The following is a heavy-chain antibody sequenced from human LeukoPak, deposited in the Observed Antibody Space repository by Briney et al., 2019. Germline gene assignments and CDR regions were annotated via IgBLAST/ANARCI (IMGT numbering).Heavy chain of an antibody. V-gene: IGHV4-38-2*02. Sequence: SETLSLTCTVSGYSISSGYYWGWIRQPPGKGLEWIGSIYHSGSTYYNPSLKSRVTISVDTSKKQFSLKLSSVTAADTAVYYCAKGVGATKDYWGQGTLVTVSS. J-gene: IGHJ4*02. CDR3: AKGVGATKDY. D-gene: IGHD1-26*01. CDR2: IYHSGST. CDR1: GYSISSGYY.